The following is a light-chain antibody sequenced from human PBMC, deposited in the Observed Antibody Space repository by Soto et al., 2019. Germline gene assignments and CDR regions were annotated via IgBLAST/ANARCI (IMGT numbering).Light chain of an antibody. CDR3: QSYDSSLNGWV. CDR2: GNS. CDR1: SSNIGAGYH. J-gene: IGLJ3*02. Sequence: QSVLTQPPSVSGAPGQRVTISCTGSSSNIGAGYHVHWYQQLPGTAPKLLIYGNSNRPSGVPDRFSGSKSGTSASLAITGLQAEDEADYYFQSYDSSLNGWVFGGGTKVTVL. V-gene: IGLV1-40*01.